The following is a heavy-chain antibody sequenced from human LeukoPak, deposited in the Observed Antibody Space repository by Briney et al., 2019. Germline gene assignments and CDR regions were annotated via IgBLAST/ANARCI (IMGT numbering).Heavy chain of an antibody. V-gene: IGHV3-21*01. CDR3: ASAKATYSSSSPGY. Sequence: PGGSLRLSCAASGFTFSSYGMNWVRQAPGKGLEWVSSISSSSTYLYYADSVKGRFTISRDNAKNSLYLQMNSLRAEDTAVYYCASAKATYSSSSPGYWGQGTLVTVSS. D-gene: IGHD6-6*01. J-gene: IGHJ4*02. CDR1: GFTFSSYG. CDR2: ISSSSTYL.